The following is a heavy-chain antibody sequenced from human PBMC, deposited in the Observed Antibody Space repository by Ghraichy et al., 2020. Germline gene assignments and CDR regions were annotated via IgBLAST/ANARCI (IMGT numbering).Heavy chain of an antibody. Sequence: GGSLRLSCAASGFTFSSYAMSWVRQAPRKGLEWVSTISDGGGRTYYADSVRGRFTISRDNSKNTLYLQMNSLRAEDTAVFYFAKVRGGSYCTSTTCPYMDVWGNGTTVTVSS. D-gene: IGHD2-2*01. J-gene: IGHJ6*03. V-gene: IGHV3-23*01. CDR1: GFTFSSYA. CDR3: AKVRGGSYCTSTTCPYMDV. CDR2: ISDGGGRT.